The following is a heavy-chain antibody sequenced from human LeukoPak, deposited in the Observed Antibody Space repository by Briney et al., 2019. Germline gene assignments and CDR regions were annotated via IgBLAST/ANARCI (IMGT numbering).Heavy chain of an antibody. CDR3: TRHLSGVTGYTYGRGIDY. CDR2: ISGSGGST. Sequence: PGGSLRLSCAASGFTFSSYAMSWVRQAPGKGLEWVSAISGSGGSTYYADSVKGRFTISRDNSKNTLYLQMNSLSPEDTAVYYCTRHLSGVTGYTYGRGIDYWGQGTLVTVSS. CDR1: GFTFSSYA. J-gene: IGHJ4*02. V-gene: IGHV3-23*01. D-gene: IGHD5-18*01.